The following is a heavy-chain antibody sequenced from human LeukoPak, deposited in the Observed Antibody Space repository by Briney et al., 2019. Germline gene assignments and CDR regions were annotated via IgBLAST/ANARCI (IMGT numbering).Heavy chain of an antibody. CDR2: ISWNSGKI. CDR3: AKDRGYSSSFFGI. CDR1: GLTFDDYA. V-gene: IGHV3-9*03. J-gene: IGHJ4*02. D-gene: IGHD6-13*01. Sequence: LAGGSLRLSCAASGLTFDDYAMHWVRQAPGKGLEWVSGISWNSGKIDYADSVKGRFTISRDNAKNSLYLQMNSLRVEDMALYYCAKDRGYSSSFFGIWGQGTPVTVSS.